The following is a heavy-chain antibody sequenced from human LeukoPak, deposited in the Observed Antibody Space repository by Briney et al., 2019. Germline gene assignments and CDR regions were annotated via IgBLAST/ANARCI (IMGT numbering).Heavy chain of an antibody. CDR1: GGSISSGGYS. CDR3: AREVYADSSGYYVAWFDP. Sequence: PSETLSRTCAVSGGSISSGGYSWSWIRQPPGKGLEWIGYIYHSGSTYYNPSLKSRVTISVDRSKNQFSLKLSSVTAADTAVYYCAREVYADSSGYYVAWFDPWGQGTLVTVSS. CDR2: IYHSGST. J-gene: IGHJ5*02. V-gene: IGHV4-30-2*01. D-gene: IGHD3-22*01.